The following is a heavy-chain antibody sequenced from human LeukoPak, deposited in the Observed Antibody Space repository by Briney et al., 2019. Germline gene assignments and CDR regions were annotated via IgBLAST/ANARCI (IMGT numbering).Heavy chain of an antibody. D-gene: IGHD4/OR15-4a*01. CDR2: ISDSGATI. CDR1: GFTFSSYE. V-gene: IGHV3-48*03. Sequence: PGGSLRLSCAASGFTFSSYEINWVRQAPGKGLEWVAYISDSGATIYYADSVRGRFTISRDNAKNSLYLQMSSLRAEDTAVYYCARDRYGAVADFDSWGQGTLVTVSS. CDR3: ARDRYGAVADFDS. J-gene: IGHJ4*02.